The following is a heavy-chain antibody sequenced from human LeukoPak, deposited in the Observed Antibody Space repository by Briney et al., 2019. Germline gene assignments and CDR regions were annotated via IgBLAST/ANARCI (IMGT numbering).Heavy chain of an antibody. D-gene: IGHD2-15*01. CDR3: ARDSQAFCSGVSCLNYFDY. CDR2: INPNSGGT. CDR1: GYTFTDFY. J-gene: IGHJ4*02. V-gene: IGHV1-2*02. Sequence: ASVKVSYKTSGYTFTDFYMHWVRQAPGQGLEWMGWINPNSGGTNYAQKFQGRVTLTRDTSISTAYMEPSRLRSDDTAVYYCARDSQAFCSGVSCLNYFDYWGQGTLVTVSS.